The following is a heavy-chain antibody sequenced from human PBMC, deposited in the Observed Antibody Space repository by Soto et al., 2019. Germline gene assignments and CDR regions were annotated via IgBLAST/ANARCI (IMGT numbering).Heavy chain of an antibody. CDR2: VTADNSST. Sequence: ASVKVSCKASGFTFTNYGINWVRQAPGQGLEWMGWVTADNSSTTYAQSVLGRVTMTTDTSTNTAYMELRSLRSDDTAVYYCARGNTIFEVVPCMDVWREGTTVTVSS. CDR1: GFTFTNYG. J-gene: IGHJ6*01. D-gene: IGHD3-3*01. CDR3: ARGNTIFEVVPCMDV. V-gene: IGHV1-18*01.